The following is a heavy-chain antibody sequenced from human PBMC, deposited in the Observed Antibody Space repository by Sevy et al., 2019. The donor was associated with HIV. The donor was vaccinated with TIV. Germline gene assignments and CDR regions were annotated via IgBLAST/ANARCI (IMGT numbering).Heavy chain of an antibody. CDR1: GFTFNTHA. V-gene: IGHV3-30*04. J-gene: IGHJ4*02. CDR3: AREGGYTSAWSPGNY. Sequence: GGSLRLSCAASGFTFNTHAMHWVRQAPGKGLEWVALISYDGIIKYYADSVKGRLTISRDNSKNTLYLQMNSLRIEDTAVYNCAREGGYTSAWSPGNYWGQGTLVTVSS. D-gene: IGHD6-19*01. CDR2: ISYDGIIK.